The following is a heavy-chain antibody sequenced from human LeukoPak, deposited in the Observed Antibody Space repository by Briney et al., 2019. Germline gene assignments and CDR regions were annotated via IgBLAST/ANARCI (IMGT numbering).Heavy chain of an antibody. CDR2: IFPSGGEI. Sequence: GGSLRLSCGVSGFTFSTFAIIWVRQPPGKGLEWVSSIFPSGGEIHYADSVRGRFTISRDNSKSTLSLQMNSLRAEDTAMYYCATYRQVLLPFESWGQGTLVTVSS. CDR1: GFTFSTFA. V-gene: IGHV3-23*01. D-gene: IGHD2-8*02. J-gene: IGHJ4*02. CDR3: ATYRQVLLPFES.